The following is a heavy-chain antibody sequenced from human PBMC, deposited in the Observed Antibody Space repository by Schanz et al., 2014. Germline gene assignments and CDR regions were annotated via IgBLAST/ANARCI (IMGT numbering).Heavy chain of an antibody. Sequence: EVQLVESGGGLVQPGGSLRLSCAASGFTVSINYMSWVRQAPGKGLEWVSVIYSGGSTYYADSVKGRFTISRDNSKNTLYLQMNSLRAEDTAVYYCATETYSSSWCFDYWGQGTLVTVSS. CDR3: ATETYSSSWCFDY. V-gene: IGHV3-66*01. CDR1: GFTVSINY. CDR2: IYSGGST. J-gene: IGHJ4*02. D-gene: IGHD6-13*01.